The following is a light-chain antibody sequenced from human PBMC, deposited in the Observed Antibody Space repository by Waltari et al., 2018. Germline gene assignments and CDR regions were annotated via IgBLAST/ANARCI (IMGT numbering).Light chain of an antibody. J-gene: IGKJ1*01. Sequence: EVVMTQSPATLSVSPGERATLSCRASQSVSTNLAWSQQNPGQAPRLLIYGAAVRATDIPARFGGSGSGTEFTLTISSLQSEDFAVYYCHQYNDWPPTFGQGTTVEIK. CDR1: QSVSTN. V-gene: IGKV3-15*01. CDR2: GAA. CDR3: HQYNDWPPT.